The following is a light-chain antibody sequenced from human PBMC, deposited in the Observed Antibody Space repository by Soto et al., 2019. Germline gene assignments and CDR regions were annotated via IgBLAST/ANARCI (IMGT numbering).Light chain of an antibody. Sequence: EIVLTQSPGTLSLSPGERTTLSCRASQSVSSNFLDWYQQKPGQAPRLLIYGASSRATGIPDRFSGSGSGTDFTLTISRLEPEDFAVYYCQQYGGSPLTFGPGTKVEIK. V-gene: IGKV3-20*01. CDR1: QSVSSNF. CDR2: GAS. J-gene: IGKJ3*01. CDR3: QQYGGSPLT.